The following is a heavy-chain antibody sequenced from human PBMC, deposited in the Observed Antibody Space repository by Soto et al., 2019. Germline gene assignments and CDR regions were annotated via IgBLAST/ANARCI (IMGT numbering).Heavy chain of an antibody. J-gene: IGHJ6*02. CDR3: ARAMGVSNYYFYGIDV. CDR2: LYTGGNI. D-gene: IGHD3-10*01. Sequence: EVQLVESGGDLIQPGGSLRLSWAASGFTVSTNYMTWLRRARGKGLEWVSVLYTGGNIYYAESVKGRSIISRDESKNTLFIKMNRLTDEDTATYFCARAMGVSNYYFYGIDVWGQGTTVTV. V-gene: IGHV3-53*01. CDR1: GFTVSTNY.